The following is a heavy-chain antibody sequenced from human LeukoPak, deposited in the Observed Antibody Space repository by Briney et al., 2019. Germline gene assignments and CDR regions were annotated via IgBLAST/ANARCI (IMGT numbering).Heavy chain of an antibody. CDR2: INSSSDYI. CDR3: VRIPNSANFPNWFDP. V-gene: IGHV3-21*01. Sequence: GGSLRLSCAASGFTFSSSTMNWVRRAPGEGLEWVSSINSSSDYIYYADSVKGRFTISRDNAKNSLYLQMNSLRAEDTAVYYCVRIPNSANFPNWFDPWGQGTLVTVSS. D-gene: IGHD4/OR15-4a*01. J-gene: IGHJ5*02. CDR1: GFTFSSST.